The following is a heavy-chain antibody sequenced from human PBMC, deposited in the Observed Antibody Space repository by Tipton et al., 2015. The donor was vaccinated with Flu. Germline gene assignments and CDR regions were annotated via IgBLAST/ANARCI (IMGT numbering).Heavy chain of an antibody. D-gene: IGHD2-2*01. CDR2: IYCGGTT. V-gene: IGHV3-53*01. J-gene: IGHJ6*02. Sequence: GSLRLSCAASGFTVTSSYMSWVRQAPGKGLEWVSVIYCGGTTDYADSVKGRFTISRDKSKNALYLQMSSLSAEDTAVYSCARGPQVPVWPYYYGMDVWGQGTTVTVSS. CDR3: ARGPQVPVWPYYYGMDV. CDR1: GFTVTSSY.